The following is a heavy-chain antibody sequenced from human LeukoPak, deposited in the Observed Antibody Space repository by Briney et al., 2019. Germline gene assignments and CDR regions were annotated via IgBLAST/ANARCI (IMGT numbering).Heavy chain of an antibody. CDR3: ARGSYYYDSSGYCIFDH. Sequence: GGSLRLSCAASGFTFSSYWMSWVRQAPGKGLEWVANIKQDGSEKYYVDSVKGRFTISRDNAKNSLYLQMNSLRAEDTAVYYCARGSYYYDSSGYCIFDHWGQGTLVTVSS. CDR1: GFTFSSYW. J-gene: IGHJ4*02. V-gene: IGHV3-7*01. D-gene: IGHD3-22*01. CDR2: IKQDGSEK.